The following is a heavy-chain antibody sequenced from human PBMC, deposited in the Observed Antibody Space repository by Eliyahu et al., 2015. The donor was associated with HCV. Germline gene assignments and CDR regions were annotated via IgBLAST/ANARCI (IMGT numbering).Heavy chain of an antibody. CDR2: IYWNDDK. CDR1: GFSFTDSGVG. V-gene: IGHV2-5*04. J-gene: IGHJ6*02. D-gene: IGHD2-8*01. Sequence: QITLKESGPTLVKPTQTLTLTCSFSGFSFTDSGVGVGWIRQPPGKALEWLAVIYWNDDKRYSPSLKSRLTLTKDSAKNQVVLKMTDVDPVDTGTYYCVHINGVTEASAGATYYYYYYGMDVWGQGTTVTVSS. CDR3: VHINGVTEASAGATYYYYYYGMDV.